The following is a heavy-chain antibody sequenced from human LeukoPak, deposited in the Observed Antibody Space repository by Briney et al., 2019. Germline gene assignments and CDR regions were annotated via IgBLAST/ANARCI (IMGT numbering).Heavy chain of an antibody. V-gene: IGHV3-74*01. J-gene: IGHJ4*02. Sequence: GGSLRLSCAASGFSFSNFWMHWVRQAPGKGLVCVSHISSDGSTTTYADSVKGRFTISRDNAENTLFLQMNSLRAEDTALYYCAKHGIRYYYDSSGYPHFDYWGQGTLVTVSS. CDR3: AKHGIRYYYDSSGYPHFDY. CDR2: ISSDGSTT. D-gene: IGHD3-22*01. CDR1: GFSFSNFW.